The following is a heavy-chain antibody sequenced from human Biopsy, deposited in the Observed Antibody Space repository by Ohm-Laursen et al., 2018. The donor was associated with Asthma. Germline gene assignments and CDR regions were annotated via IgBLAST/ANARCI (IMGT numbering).Heavy chain of an antibody. D-gene: IGHD6-19*01. CDR3: ARCQVGYSSGWSLLLKKIYYSGMDV. CDR1: GGTFSNFA. Sequence: SSVKVSCKAPGGTFSNFAISWERQAPGQGLEWLGGIVTVFGTTNYAQKFQGRVTITADESTSTAYMEVTSLRSEDTAIYYCARCQVGYSSGWSLLLKKIYYSGMDVWGQGTAVTVSS. J-gene: IGHJ6*02. V-gene: IGHV1-69*01. CDR2: IVTVFGTT.